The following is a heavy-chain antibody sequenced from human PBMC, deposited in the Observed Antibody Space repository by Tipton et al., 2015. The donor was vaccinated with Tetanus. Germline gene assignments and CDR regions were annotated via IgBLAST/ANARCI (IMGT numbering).Heavy chain of an antibody. Sequence: SLRLSCAASGFTFDDYAMHWVRQAPGKGLEWVSGISWNSGSIGYADSVKGRFTISRDNAKNSLYLQMNSLRAEDTALYYCARAYSSGWYADAFDIWGQGTMVTVSS. CDR2: ISWNSGSI. V-gene: IGHV3-9*01. CDR1: GFTFDDYA. J-gene: IGHJ3*02. D-gene: IGHD6-19*01. CDR3: ARAYSSGWYADAFDI.